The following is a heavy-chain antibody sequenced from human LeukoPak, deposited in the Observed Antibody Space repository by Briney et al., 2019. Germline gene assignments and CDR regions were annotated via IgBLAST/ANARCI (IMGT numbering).Heavy chain of an antibody. CDR2: ISSSGSTI. V-gene: IGHV3-48*03. J-gene: IGHJ4*02. CDR3: ASAGWFGEGYFDY. D-gene: IGHD3-10*01. CDR1: RFTASSYE. Sequence: PGGSLRLSCAASRFTASSYEMNWVRQAPGKGLEWVSYISSSGSTIYYADSVKGRFTISRDNAKNSLYLQMNSLRAEDTAVYYCASAGWFGEGYFDYWGQGTLVTVSS.